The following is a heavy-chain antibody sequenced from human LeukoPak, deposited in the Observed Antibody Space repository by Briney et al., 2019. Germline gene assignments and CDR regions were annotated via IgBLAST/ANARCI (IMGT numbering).Heavy chain of an antibody. Sequence: GGSLRLSCAASGFTFSNYVMSWVRQAPGKGLEWVAVIWYDGSNKYYADSVKGRFTISRDNSKNTLYLQMNSLRAEDTAVYYCAREGGGYYDSSGYYSIDYWGQGTLVTVSS. V-gene: IGHV3-33*08. CDR2: IWYDGSNK. CDR3: AREGGGYYDSSGYYSIDY. D-gene: IGHD3-22*01. J-gene: IGHJ4*02. CDR1: GFTFSNYV.